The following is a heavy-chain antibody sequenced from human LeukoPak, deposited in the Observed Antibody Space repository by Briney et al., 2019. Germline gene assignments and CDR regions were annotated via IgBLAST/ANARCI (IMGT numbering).Heavy chain of an antibody. CDR1: GGSISSYY. D-gene: IGHD2/OR15-2a*01. CDR2: IYYSGST. Sequence: SETLSLTCTVSGGSISSYYWSWIRRPPGKGLEWIGYIYYSGSTNYNPPLKSRVTISVDTSKNQFSLKLSSVTAADTAVYYCARGQFSRDYDYWGQGTLVTVSS. V-gene: IGHV4-59*01. CDR3: ARGQFSRDYDY. J-gene: IGHJ4*02.